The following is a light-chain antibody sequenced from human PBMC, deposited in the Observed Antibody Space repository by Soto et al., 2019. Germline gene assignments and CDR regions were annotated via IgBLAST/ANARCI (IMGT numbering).Light chain of an antibody. J-gene: IGLJ1*01. CDR2: DVS. V-gene: IGLV2-11*01. Sequence: QSVLTQPRSVSGSPGQSVAISCTGTSSDVGGYNYVSWYQQHPGKAPKLMIYDVSKRPSGVPDRFSGSKSGNTASLTISGLQAEDEADHYCCSYAGTYTFGYVFGTGTKVTLL. CDR3: CSYAGTYTFGYV. CDR1: SSDVGGYNY.